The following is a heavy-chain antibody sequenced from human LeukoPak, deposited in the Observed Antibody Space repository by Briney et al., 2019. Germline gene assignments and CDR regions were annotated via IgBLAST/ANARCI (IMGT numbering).Heavy chain of an antibody. CDR3: ARYDSRGSASTRFDY. CDR1: SYSLGKNYY. CDR2: LYGTGST. J-gene: IGHJ4*02. V-gene: IGHV4-38-2*01. Sequence: SETLSLTCAVSSYSLGKNYYWGWIRQPPGMGREWIGRLYGTGSTSYNPSLMNRVTMSVDTSKNHFSLKLTSVTAADTAVSYCARYDSRGSASTRFDYWGQGILVTISS. D-gene: IGHD3-10*02.